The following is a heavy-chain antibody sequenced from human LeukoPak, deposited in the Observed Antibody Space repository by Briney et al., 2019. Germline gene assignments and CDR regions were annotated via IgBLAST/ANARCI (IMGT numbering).Heavy chain of an antibody. CDR1: GFTFSSYG. CDR2: ISYDGSNK. D-gene: IGHD6-19*01. J-gene: IGHJ4*02. CDR3: AKDSAPPWYSSGLFGFLDY. Sequence: GGSLRLSCAASGFTFSSYGMHWVRQAPGKGLEWVAVISYDGSNKYYADSVKGRFTISRDNSKNTLYLQMNSLRAEDTAVYYCAKDSAPPWYSSGLFGFLDYWGQGTLVTVSS. V-gene: IGHV3-30*18.